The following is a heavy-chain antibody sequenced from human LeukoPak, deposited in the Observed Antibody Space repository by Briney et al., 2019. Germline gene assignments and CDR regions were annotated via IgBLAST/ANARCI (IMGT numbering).Heavy chain of an antibody. CDR2: IYYTGST. D-gene: IGHD3-10*01. CDR3: ARGEYYYGLGSPPNWFDP. CDR1: GGSTSSGDYY. V-gene: IGHV4-30-4*01. J-gene: IGHJ5*02. Sequence: SETLSLTCTVSGGSTSSGDYYWSWLRQPPGKDLEWIGYIYYTGSTDYNPSLKSRVTISQDTYKNQFSLKLSSVTAADTAVYYCARGEYYYGLGSPPNWFDPWGQGTLVTVSS.